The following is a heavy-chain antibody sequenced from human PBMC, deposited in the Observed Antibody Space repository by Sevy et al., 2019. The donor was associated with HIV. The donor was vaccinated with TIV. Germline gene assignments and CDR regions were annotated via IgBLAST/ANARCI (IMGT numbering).Heavy chain of an antibody. CDR2: VSYDGTKK. J-gene: IGHJ4*02. Sequence: GGSLRLSCAASGFVFSDFAMHWVRQAPGKGLEWVAAVSYDGTKKYYSDSVEDRFTISRDNSKNTLFLQMNSLRPEDTAVFYCARQNGDYEFAFDYWGQGTLLTVSS. CDR3: ARQNGDYEFAFDY. V-gene: IGHV3-30*04. D-gene: IGHD4-17*01. CDR1: GFVFSDFA.